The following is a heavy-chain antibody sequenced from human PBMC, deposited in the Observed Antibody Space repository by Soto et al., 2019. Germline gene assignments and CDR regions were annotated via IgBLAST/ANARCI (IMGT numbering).Heavy chain of an antibody. Sequence: ETLSLTXAVYGGSFSGYYWSWIRQPPGKGLEWIGEINHSGSTNYNPSLKSRVTISVDTSKNQFSLKLSSVTAADTAVYYCARNLASGRYCSGGSCYGTRYYGMDVWGQGTTVTVSS. CDR1: GGSFSGYY. CDR3: ARNLASGRYCSGGSCYGTRYYGMDV. CDR2: INHSGST. J-gene: IGHJ6*02. D-gene: IGHD2-15*01. V-gene: IGHV4-34*01.